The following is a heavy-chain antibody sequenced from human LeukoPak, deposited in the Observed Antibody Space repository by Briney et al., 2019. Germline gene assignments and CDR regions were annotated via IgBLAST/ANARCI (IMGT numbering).Heavy chain of an antibody. CDR3: TKDSQGSYDGFWYGTYGMDV. D-gene: IGHD3-16*01. CDR2: ISDYP. V-gene: IGHV3-23*05. CDR1: GFSLNTFA. J-gene: IGHJ6*02. Sequence: GGSLRLSCVASGFSLNTFALTWVRQAPGKGLEWVSTISDYPHYADSVRGRFTISRDNSRKTVFLQMNSLTPEDAATYYCTKDSQGSYDGFWYGTYGMDVWGQGTTVTVSS.